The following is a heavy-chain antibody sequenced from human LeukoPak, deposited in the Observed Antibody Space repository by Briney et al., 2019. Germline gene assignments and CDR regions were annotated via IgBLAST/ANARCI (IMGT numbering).Heavy chain of an antibody. Sequence: PGGSLRLSCGASGFTFSNYRMNWARQAPGKGLEWVASINHNGNVNYYVDSVKGRFTISRDNAKNSLYLQMSNLRAEDTAVYFCARGGGLDVWGQGATVTVSS. CDR1: GFTFSNYR. CDR2: INHNGNVN. J-gene: IGHJ6*02. D-gene: IGHD3-16*01. V-gene: IGHV3-7*03. CDR3: ARGGGLDV.